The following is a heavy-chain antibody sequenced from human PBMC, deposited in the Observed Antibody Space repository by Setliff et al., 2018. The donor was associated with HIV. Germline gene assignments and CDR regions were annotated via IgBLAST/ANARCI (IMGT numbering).Heavy chain of an antibody. CDR3: ARSDSGWPYYQYFYMDV. CDR1: GDTLRKSG. Sequence: GASVKVSCKASGDTLRKSGFNWVRLAPGEGLEWMGGIIPMFGKVEYAQTFQGRVTITADESTSTVYMEMTSLRSDDTAVYFCARSDSGWPYYQYFYMDVWGKGTTVTVSS. CDR2: IIPMFGKV. J-gene: IGHJ6*03. V-gene: IGHV1-69*13. D-gene: IGHD6-19*01.